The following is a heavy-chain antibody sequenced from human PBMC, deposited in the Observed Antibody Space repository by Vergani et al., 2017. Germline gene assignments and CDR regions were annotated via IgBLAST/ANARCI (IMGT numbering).Heavy chain of an antibody. Sequence: QVQLQESGPGLVKPSQTLSLTCTVSGDSISSGDYYWSWIRQPPGKGLEWIGYIYYSGSTYYNPSLKSRVTISVDTSKNQFSLKLSSVTAADTAVYYCARESIQLWSSFDYWGQGTLVTVSS. CDR3: ARESIQLWSSFDY. CDR1: GDSISSGDYY. D-gene: IGHD5-18*01. V-gene: IGHV4-30-4*08. CDR2: IYYSGST. J-gene: IGHJ4*02.